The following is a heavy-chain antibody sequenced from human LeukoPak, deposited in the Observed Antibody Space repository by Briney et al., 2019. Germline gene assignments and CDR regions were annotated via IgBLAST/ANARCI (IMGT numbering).Heavy chain of an antibody. CDR2: IYSCGST. J-gene: IGHJ4*02. D-gene: IGHD6-13*01. CDR3: ASRTPAAAATFDDY. Sequence: GGSLRLSCAASGFTVSSNYMSWVRQAPGKGLEWVSVIYSCGSTYYADSVKGRFTISRDNSKNTLYLQMNILRAEDTAVYYCASRTPAAAATFDDYWGQGTLVTVSS. CDR1: GFTVSSNY. V-gene: IGHV3-66*01.